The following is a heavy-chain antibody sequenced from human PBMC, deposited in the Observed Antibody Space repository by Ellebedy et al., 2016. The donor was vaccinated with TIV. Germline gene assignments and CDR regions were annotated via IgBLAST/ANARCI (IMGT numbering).Heavy chain of an antibody. CDR3: ARVAYCTETRCHSAYYYGLDV. Sequence: MPSETLSLTCTVSGDSITRYYWSRIRQPPGRGLDWIGYVSESGTKDNPSLKSRVTISLDTSRNQFSLRLRSVTAADTAVYYCARVAYCTETRCHSAYYYGLDVWGQGTMVTVSS. CDR1: GDSITRYY. D-gene: IGHD2-8*02. J-gene: IGHJ6*02. V-gene: IGHV4-59*01. CDR2: VSESGT.